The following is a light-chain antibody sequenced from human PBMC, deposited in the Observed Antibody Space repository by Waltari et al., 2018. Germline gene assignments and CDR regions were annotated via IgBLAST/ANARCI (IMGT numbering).Light chain of an antibody. CDR3: QQYNNWPPGT. CDR1: QSIGFS. CDR2: HAS. Sequence: ETVMTQSPATLSVSPGERATLSYRASQSIGFSLAWYQQKPGQAPRLLIYHASTRATGIPARFSGSGSETAFTLTISSLQSEDFAVYYCQQYNNWPPGTFGQGTKVQI. J-gene: IGKJ1*01. V-gene: IGKV3-15*01.